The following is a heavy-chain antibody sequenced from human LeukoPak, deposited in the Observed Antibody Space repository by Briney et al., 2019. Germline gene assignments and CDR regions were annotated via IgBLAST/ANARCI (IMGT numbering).Heavy chain of an antibody. CDR2: IYYSGST. CDR1: GGSISSSSYY. CDR3: ARHQPCGSGSRDAFDI. D-gene: IGHD3-10*01. Sequence: SETLSLTCTVSGGSISSSSYYWGWIRQPPGKGLEWIGSIYYSGSTYYNPSLKSRVTISVDTSKNQFSLKLSSVTAADTAVYYCARHQPCGSGSRDAFDIWGQGTMVTVSS. J-gene: IGHJ3*02. V-gene: IGHV4-39*01.